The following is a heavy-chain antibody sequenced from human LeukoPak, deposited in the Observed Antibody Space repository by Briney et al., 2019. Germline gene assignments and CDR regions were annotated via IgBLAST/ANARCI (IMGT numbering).Heavy chain of an antibody. V-gene: IGHV3-23*01. CDR2: ISGSGGST. CDR3: AKEWRATIRYYFDY. J-gene: IGHJ4*02. D-gene: IGHD5-24*01. Sequence: PGGSLRLSCAASGFTFSSYAMSRVCQAPGKGLEWVSAISGSGGSTYYADSVKGRFTISRDNSKNTLYLQMNSLRAEDTAVYYCAKEWRATIRYYFDYWGQGTLVTVSS. CDR1: GFTFSSYA.